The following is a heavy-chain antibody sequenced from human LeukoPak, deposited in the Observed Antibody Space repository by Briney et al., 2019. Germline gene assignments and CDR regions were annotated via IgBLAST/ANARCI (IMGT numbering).Heavy chain of an antibody. Sequence: ASVKVSCKPSGYTFSNYAISWVRQAPGQGVEWMGWINPSNDITNYAQKFQGRVTMTTDTSTGTAYMELRSLRSEDTAVYYCARVVGLTGYSSSWYSGYYYYMDVWGKGTTVTVSS. CDR3: ARVVGLTGYSSSWYSGYYYYMDV. V-gene: IGHV1-18*01. CDR2: INPSNDIT. J-gene: IGHJ6*03. CDR1: GYTFSNYA. D-gene: IGHD6-13*01.